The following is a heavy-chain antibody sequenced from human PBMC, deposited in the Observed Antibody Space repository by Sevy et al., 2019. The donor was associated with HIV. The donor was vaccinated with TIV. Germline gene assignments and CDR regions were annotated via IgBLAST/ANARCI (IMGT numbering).Heavy chain of an antibody. J-gene: IGHJ4*02. CDR3: ARDGGYDSRGYDLSNY. D-gene: IGHD3-22*01. CDR1: GFTFNTYA. Sequence: GGSLRLSCAASGFTFNTYAMHWVRQAPGKGLEWVAVISYVGSNTYYADSVKGRFTISRDSSKNTLYLQMNSLRAEDTAVYFCARDGGYDSRGYDLSNYWGQGTLVTVSS. V-gene: IGHV3-30-3*01. CDR2: ISYVGSNT.